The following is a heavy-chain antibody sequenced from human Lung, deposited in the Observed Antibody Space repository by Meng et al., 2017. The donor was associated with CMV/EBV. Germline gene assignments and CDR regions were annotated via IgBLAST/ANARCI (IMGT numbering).Heavy chain of an antibody. J-gene: IGHJ3*01. D-gene: IGHD3-10*01. V-gene: IGHV1-69*10. CDR2: IIPYLDES. CDR3: AGRGPYGRVLNV. Sequence: SVKVSCKASGGTSNTYTFNWVRQAPGRGLEWMGGIIPYLDESNYAQTFQGRLTITSDRSTAAFMELTSLRSEDTAVYFCAGRGPYGRVLNVWGQGTLVSLSS. CDR1: GGTSNTYT.